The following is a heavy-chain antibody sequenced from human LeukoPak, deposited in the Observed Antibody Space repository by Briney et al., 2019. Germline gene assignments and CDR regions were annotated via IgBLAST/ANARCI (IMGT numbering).Heavy chain of an antibody. J-gene: IGHJ6*02. V-gene: IGHV1-69*13. CDR3: ARRSQGYYYYGMDV. CDR1: GGTFSSYA. Sequence: ASVTVSCKASGGTFSSYAINWVRQAPGQGLEWMGGIIPIFGTANYAQKFQGRVTITADESTSTAYMELSSLRSEDTAVYYCARRSQGYYYYGMDVWGQGTTVTVSS. CDR2: IIPIFGTA.